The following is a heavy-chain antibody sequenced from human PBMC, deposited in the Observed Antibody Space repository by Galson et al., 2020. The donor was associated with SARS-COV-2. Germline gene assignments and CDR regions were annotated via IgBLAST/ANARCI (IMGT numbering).Heavy chain of an antibody. CDR2: ISGGGGST. Sequence: GGSLRLSCAASGFTFSRYAMAWVRQAHGKGLEWVSGISGGGGSTYYADSVKGRFTISRDISQNTVYLQMSSLRAEDTAVYYCAKDRGNDYGDQLDFWGQGTQVTVSS. V-gene: IGHV3-23*01. CDR3: AKDRGNDYGDQLDF. D-gene: IGHD4-17*01. J-gene: IGHJ4*02. CDR1: GFTFSRYA.